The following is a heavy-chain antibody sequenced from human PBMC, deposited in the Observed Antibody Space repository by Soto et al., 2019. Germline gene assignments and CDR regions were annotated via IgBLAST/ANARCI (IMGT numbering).Heavy chain of an antibody. V-gene: IGHV3-74*01. D-gene: IGHD6-19*01. Sequence: GGSLRLSCAASGFTFSSYWMHWVRQAPGKGLVWVSRINSDGSSTSYADSVKGRFTISRDNAKNTLYLQMNSLRAEDTAVYYCERDLQWLAKDGPKEYSYYSDGRAVGAKGPTATVSS. J-gene: IGHJ6*04. CDR3: ERDLQWLAKDGPKEYSYYSDGRAV. CDR2: INSDGSST. CDR1: GFTFSSYW.